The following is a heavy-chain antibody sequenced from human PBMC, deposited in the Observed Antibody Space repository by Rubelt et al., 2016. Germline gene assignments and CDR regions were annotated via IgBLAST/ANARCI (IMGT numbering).Heavy chain of an antibody. CDR3: ARRYDSSGYYSLLYGMDV. Sequence: QVQLQESGPGLVKPSETLSLTCAVYGGSFSGYYWSWIRQPPGKGLEWIGEINHSGSTYYNPSLKSRVTISVETSKNQFSLKLSSVTAAGTAVYYCARRYDSSGYYSLLYGMDVWGQGTTVTVSS. CDR2: INHSGST. V-gene: IGHV4-34*01. J-gene: IGHJ6*02. CDR1: GGSFSGYY. D-gene: IGHD3-22*01.